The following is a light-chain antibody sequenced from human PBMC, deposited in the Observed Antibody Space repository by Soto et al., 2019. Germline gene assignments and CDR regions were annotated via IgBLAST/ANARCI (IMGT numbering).Light chain of an antibody. CDR2: RAS. CDR1: QSVLHSSNNENS. CDR3: QQYYTAIA. V-gene: IGKV4-1*01. Sequence: DVVMTQSPDSLAVSLGGSATITCKSGQSVLHSSNNENSLAWYQQKAGQRPKLLIYRASTRESGVPDRISGSGSGTDFTLTISRLQAEDVAVYYCQQYYTAIAVGKGTRVEI. J-gene: IGKJ5*01.